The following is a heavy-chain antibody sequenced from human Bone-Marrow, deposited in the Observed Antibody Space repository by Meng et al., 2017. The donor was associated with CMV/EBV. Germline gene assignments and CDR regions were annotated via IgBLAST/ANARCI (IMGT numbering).Heavy chain of an antibody. V-gene: IGHV3-13*01. Sequence: GGSLRLSCAASGFTFSSYDMHWVRQATGKGLEWVSAIGTAGDTYYPGSVKGRFTISRENAKNSLYLQMNSLRAGDTAVYYCARGVARHDFWSGYSANYYYYGMDVWGQGTTVTVYS. D-gene: IGHD3-3*01. CDR3: ARGVARHDFWSGYSANYYYYGMDV. CDR1: GFTFSSYD. CDR2: IGTAGDT. J-gene: IGHJ6*02.